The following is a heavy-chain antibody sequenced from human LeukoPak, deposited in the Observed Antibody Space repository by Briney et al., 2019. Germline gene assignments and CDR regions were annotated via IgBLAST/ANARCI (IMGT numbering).Heavy chain of an antibody. CDR2: IKQDGNEK. CDR3: ARDPATVTSCFDC. J-gene: IGHJ4*02. D-gene: IGHD4-17*01. Sequence: GGSLRLACAASGIRFSSYWMNWVRQSPGKGLEWVANIKQDGNEKYYVDSVKGRFSISRDNSKNTRYLQMSSLKVEDTAIYYCARDPATVTSCFDCWGQGTLVTVSS. CDR1: GIRFSSYW. V-gene: IGHV3-7*01.